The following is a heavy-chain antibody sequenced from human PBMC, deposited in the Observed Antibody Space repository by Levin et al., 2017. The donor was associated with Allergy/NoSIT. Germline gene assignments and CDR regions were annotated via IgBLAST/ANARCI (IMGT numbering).Heavy chain of an antibody. D-gene: IGHD3-3*01. Sequence: PGGSLRLSCAASGFTFSGSAMHWVRQASGKGLEWVGRIRSKANSYATAYAASVKGRFTISRDDSKNTAYLQMNSLKTEDTAVYYCTRFRHPPRGPRFTGGHAFDIWGQGTMVTVSS. CDR3: TRFRHPPRGPRFTGGHAFDI. J-gene: IGHJ3*02. CDR2: IRSKANSYAT. V-gene: IGHV3-73*01. CDR1: GFTFSGSA.